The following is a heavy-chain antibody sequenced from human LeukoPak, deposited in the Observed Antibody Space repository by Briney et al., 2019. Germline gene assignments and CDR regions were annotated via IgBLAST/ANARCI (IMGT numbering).Heavy chain of an antibody. CDR1: GGSFSGYY. D-gene: IGHD5-18*01. V-gene: IGHV4-34*01. CDR2: IKHSGST. CDR3: ARAGGYGLIDY. Sequence: PSETLSLTCAVYGGSFSGYYWSWIRQPPGKGLEWIGEIKHSGSTNYNPSLKSRVTISLDTSKNQFSLKVGSMTAADTAVYYCARAGGYGLIDYWGQGTMVTVSS. J-gene: IGHJ4*02.